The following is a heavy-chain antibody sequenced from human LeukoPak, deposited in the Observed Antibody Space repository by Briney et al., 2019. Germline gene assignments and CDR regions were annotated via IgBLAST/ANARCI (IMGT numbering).Heavy chain of an antibody. CDR2: IYYSGST. V-gene: IGHV4-59*01. J-gene: IGHJ4*02. CDR3: ARVKGIYGSGSYWFDY. CDR1: GGSISSYY. Sequence: SETLSLTCTVSGGSISSYYWSWIRQPPGKGLEWIGYIYYSGSTNYSPSLKSRVTISVDTSKNQFSLKLSSVTAADTAVYYSARVKGIYGSGSYWFDYWGQGTLVTVSS. D-gene: IGHD3-10*01.